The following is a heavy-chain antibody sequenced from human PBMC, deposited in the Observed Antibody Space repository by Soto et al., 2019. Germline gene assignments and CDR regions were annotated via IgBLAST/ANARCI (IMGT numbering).Heavy chain of an antibody. CDR3: ARDSGY. CDR2: IYYSGST. J-gene: IGHJ4*02. Sequence: PSSVVDGSIRSGDCHWSWSRQPPGKGLEWIGYIYYSGSTYYNPSLKSRVTISVDTSKNQFSLKLSSVTAADTAVYYCARDSGYWGQGTLVTVSS. V-gene: IGHV4-30-4*01. CDR1: DGSIRSGDCH. D-gene: IGHD3-10*01.